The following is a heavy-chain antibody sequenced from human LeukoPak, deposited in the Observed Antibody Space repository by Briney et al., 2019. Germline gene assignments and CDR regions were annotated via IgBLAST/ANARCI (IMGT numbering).Heavy chain of an antibody. J-gene: IGHJ4*02. V-gene: IGHV3-30*18. D-gene: IGHD4-11*01. CDR3: AKDDLRGAMTTVTTLGY. CDR1: GFTFSSYG. Sequence: GGSLRLSCAASGFTFSSYGMHWVRQAPGKGLEWVAVISYDGGNKYYADSVKGRFTISRDNSKNTLYLQMNSLRAEDTAVYYCAKDDLRGAMTTVTTLGYWGQGTLVTVSS. CDR2: ISYDGGNK.